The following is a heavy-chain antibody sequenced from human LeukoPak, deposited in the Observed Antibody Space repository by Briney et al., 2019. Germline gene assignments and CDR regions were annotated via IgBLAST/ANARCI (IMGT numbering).Heavy chain of an antibody. CDR2: ISSNGGST. CDR3: TRLYEIREEDDALDI. CDR1: GFTFSNYA. J-gene: IGHJ3*02. Sequence: GGSLRLSCSASGFTFSNYAMHWVRQAPGKGLEYVSGISSNGGSTYYADSVKGRFTISRDNSKNTLYLQMSSLRAEDTAVYYCTRLYEIREEDDALDIWGQGTMVTVSS. V-gene: IGHV3-64D*06. D-gene: IGHD3-3*01.